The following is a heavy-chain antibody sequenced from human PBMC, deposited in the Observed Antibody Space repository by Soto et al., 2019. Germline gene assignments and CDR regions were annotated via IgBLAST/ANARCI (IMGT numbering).Heavy chain of an antibody. Sequence: GSLRLSCAASGFTVSSNYMSWVRQAPGKGLEWVSVIYSGGSTYYADSVKGRFTISRDNSKNTLYLQMNSLRAEDTAVYYCARASYYDFWSGLFDYWGQGTLVTVSS. CDR3: ARASYYDFWSGLFDY. J-gene: IGHJ4*02. V-gene: IGHV3-53*01. CDR2: IYSGGST. CDR1: GFTVSSNY. D-gene: IGHD3-3*01.